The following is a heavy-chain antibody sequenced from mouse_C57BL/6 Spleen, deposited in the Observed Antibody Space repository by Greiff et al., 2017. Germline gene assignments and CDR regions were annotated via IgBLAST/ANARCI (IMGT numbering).Heavy chain of an antibody. CDR3: ARCGYGLYYFDY. Sequence: QVQLKQPGAELVKPGASVKLSCKASGYTFTSYWMHWVKQRPGQGLEWIGMIHPNSGSTNYNEKFKSKATLTVDKSSSTAYMQLSSLTSEDSAVYYCARCGYGLYYFDYWGQGTTLTVSS. CDR1: GYTFTSYW. CDR2: IHPNSGST. J-gene: IGHJ2*01. D-gene: IGHD1-1*01. V-gene: IGHV1-64*01.